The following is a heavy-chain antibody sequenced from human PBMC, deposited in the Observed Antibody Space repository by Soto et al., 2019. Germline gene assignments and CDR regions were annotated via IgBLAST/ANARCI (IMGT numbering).Heavy chain of an antibody. CDR3: ARFLVPGYSYGGGNYFDY. J-gene: IGHJ4*02. CDR2: IIPIFGTA. Sequence: QVQLVQSGAEVKKPGSSVKVSCKASGGTFSSYAISWVRQAPGQGLEWMGGIIPIFGTANYAQQFQGRVTITADESTSTAYMELSSLRSEDTAVYYSARFLVPGYSYGGGNYFDYWGQGTLVTVSS. CDR1: GGTFSSYA. V-gene: IGHV1-69*12. D-gene: IGHD5-18*01.